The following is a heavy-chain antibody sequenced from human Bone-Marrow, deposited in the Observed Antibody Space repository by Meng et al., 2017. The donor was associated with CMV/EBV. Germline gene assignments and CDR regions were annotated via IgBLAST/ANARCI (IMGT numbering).Heavy chain of an antibody. Sequence: GESLKISCAASGFTFSSYSMNWVRQAPGKGLEGVSYISSSSSTIYYADSVKGRFTIPRDNAKNSLYLQMNSLRAEDTAVYYCARGIVPAASTFDYWGQGTLVTVSS. CDR3: ARGIVPAASTFDY. V-gene: IGHV3-48*04. CDR2: ISSSSSTI. D-gene: IGHD2-2*01. J-gene: IGHJ4*02. CDR1: GFTFSSYS.